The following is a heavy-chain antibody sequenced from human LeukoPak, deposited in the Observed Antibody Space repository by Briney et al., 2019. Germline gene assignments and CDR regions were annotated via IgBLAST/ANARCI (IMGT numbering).Heavy chain of an antibody. CDR2: IIPILGIA. CDR3: ARASGYYDSSGCYYPYWFDP. Sequence: SVKVSCKASGGTFSSYAISWVRQAPGQGLEWMGRIIPILGIANYAQKFQGRVTITADKSTSTAYMELSSLRSEDTAVYYCARASGYYDSSGCYYPYWFDPWGQGTLVTVSS. J-gene: IGHJ5*02. D-gene: IGHD3-22*01. CDR1: GGTFSSYA. V-gene: IGHV1-69*04.